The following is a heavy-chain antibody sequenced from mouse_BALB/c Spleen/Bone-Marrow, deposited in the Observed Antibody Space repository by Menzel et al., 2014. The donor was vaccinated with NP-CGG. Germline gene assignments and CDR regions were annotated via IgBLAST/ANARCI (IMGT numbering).Heavy chain of an antibody. CDR2: IYPGDGDT. Sequence: VQLQQSGAELVRPGSSVKISCKASGYVFSTYWMHWVKQRPGQGLEWIGQIYPGDGDTNYNGKFKGTATLTADKSSSTDYMQRSSLTSENSAVYFCASYGYCNSYDYWGQGTTVTVSS. V-gene: IGHV1-80*01. CDR1: GYVFSTYW. D-gene: IGHD1-1*01. J-gene: IGHJ2*01. CDR3: ASYGYCNSYDY.